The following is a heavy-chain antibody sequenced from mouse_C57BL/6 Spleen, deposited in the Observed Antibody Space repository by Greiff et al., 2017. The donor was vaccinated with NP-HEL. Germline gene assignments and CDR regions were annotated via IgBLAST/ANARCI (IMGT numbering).Heavy chain of an antibody. CDR1: GFTFSDYY. CDR2: INYDGSST. CDR3: AREEKGGAMDY. J-gene: IGHJ4*01. V-gene: IGHV5-16*01. Sequence: DVKLVESEGGLVQPGSSMKLSCTASGFTFSDYYMAWVRQVPEKGLEWVANINYDGSSTYYLDSLKSRFIISRDNAKNILYLQMSSLKSEDTAAYYCAREEKGGAMDYWGQGTSDTVSS.